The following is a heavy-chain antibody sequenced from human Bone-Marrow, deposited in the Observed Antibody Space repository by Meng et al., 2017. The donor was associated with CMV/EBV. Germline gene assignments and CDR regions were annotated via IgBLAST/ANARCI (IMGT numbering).Heavy chain of an antibody. D-gene: IGHD1-1*01. Sequence: LTWAMYGGSFSGYYWSGIRQPPGKGLEWIGEINHSGSTNYNPSLKSRVTISVDKSKNQFSLMLRSVTAADTAVYYCARGPRGSGLDYWGQGTLVTVSS. CDR1: GGSFSGYY. V-gene: IGHV4-34*01. CDR3: ARGPRGSGLDY. CDR2: INHSGST. J-gene: IGHJ4*02.